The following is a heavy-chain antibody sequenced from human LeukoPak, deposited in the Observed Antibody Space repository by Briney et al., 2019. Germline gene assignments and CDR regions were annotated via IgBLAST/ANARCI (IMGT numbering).Heavy chain of an antibody. J-gene: IGHJ4*02. CDR2: IYYSGST. V-gene: IGHV4-39*07. Sequence: SETLSLTCTVSGGSISSSLYYWGWIRQPPGKGLEWIGTIYYSGSTYYNPSLKGRVTISVDTSKNQFSLKLSSVTAADTAVYYCAREVASNRPTVSFDYWGQGTLVTVSS. D-gene: IGHD1-14*01. CDR3: AREVASNRPTVSFDY. CDR1: GGSISSSLYY.